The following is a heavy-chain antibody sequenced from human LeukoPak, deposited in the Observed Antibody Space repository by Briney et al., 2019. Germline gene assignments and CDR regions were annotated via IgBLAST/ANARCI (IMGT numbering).Heavy chain of an antibody. CDR1: GYTFTGYY. CDR3: AREVPDSGWAAYHYYYIDV. CDR2: INPNSGGT. V-gene: IGHV1-2*02. D-gene: IGHD6-19*01. J-gene: IGHJ6*03. Sequence: ASVKVSCKASGYTFTGYYIHWVRQAPGQGLEWMGWINPNSGGTNYAQKFQGRVTMTRNTSISTAYMELSSLRSEDTAMYYCAREVPDSGWAAYHYYYIDVWGKGTTVTISS.